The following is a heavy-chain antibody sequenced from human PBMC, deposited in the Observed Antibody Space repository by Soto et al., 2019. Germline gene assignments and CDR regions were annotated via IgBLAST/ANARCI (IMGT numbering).Heavy chain of an antibody. Sequence: SGPTLVNPTETLTLTCTVSGFSLSNARMGVSWIRQPPGKALEWLAHIFSNDEKSYSTSLKSRLTISKDTSKSQVVLTMTNMDPVDTATYYCARIAYDFWIGYPKTLAIYNWCQGNVLTVSS. V-gene: IGHV2-26*01. J-gene: IGHJ4*02. D-gene: IGHD3-3*01. CDR3: ARIAYDFWIGYPKTLAIYN. CDR2: IFSNDEK. CDR1: GFSLSNARMG.